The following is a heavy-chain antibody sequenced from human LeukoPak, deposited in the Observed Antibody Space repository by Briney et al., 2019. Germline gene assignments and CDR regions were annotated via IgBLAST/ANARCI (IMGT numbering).Heavy chain of an antibody. CDR3: ARRFGDFWSGYYGY. CDR1: GGSISSYY. J-gene: IGHJ4*02. V-gene: IGHV4-59*12. D-gene: IGHD3-3*01. CDR2: IYYSGST. Sequence: SETLSLTCTVSGGSISSYYWSWIRQPPGKGLEWIGYIYYSGSTNYNPSLKSRVTISVDTSKNQFSLKLSSVTAADTAVYYCARRFGDFWSGYYGYWGQGTLVTVSS.